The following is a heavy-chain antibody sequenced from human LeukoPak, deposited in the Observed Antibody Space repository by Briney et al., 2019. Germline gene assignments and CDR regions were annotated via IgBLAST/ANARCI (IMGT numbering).Heavy chain of an antibody. CDR2: IYSGGST. Sequence: GGSLRLSCAASGFTVSSNYMSWVRQAPGKGLEWVSVIYSGGSTYYADSVKGRFTISRDNAKNSLYLQMNSLRADDTAVYYCARDLVVRGRWSWFDPWGQGTLVTVST. J-gene: IGHJ5*02. V-gene: IGHV3-66*01. CDR3: ARDLVVRGRWSWFDP. CDR1: GFTVSSNY. D-gene: IGHD3-10*01.